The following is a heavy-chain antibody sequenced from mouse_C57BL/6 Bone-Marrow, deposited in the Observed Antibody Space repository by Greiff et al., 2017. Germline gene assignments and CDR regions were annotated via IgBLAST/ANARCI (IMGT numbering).Heavy chain of an antibody. CDR3: ARSGYGNYPLDY. J-gene: IGHJ2*01. D-gene: IGHD2-10*02. Sequence: QVQLQQSGAELARPGASVKLSCKASGYTFTSYGISWVKQRTGQGLEWIGEIYPRSGNTYYNEKFKGKATLTADKSSSTAYMELRSLTSEDSAVYFCARSGYGNYPLDYWGQGTTLTVSS. V-gene: IGHV1-81*01. CDR2: IYPRSGNT. CDR1: GYTFTSYG.